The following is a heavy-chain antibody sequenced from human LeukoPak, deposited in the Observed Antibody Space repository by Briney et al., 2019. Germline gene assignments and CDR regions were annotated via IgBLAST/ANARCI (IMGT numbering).Heavy chain of an antibody. CDR3: ARRRYCSGGSCQAVDY. CDR1: GYSFTSYW. D-gene: IGHD2-15*01. J-gene: IGHJ4*02. CDR2: IYPGDSDI. V-gene: IGHV5-51*01. Sequence: LGESLKISCKGFGYSFTSYWIGWVRPVPGKGLEWMGIIYPGDSDIRYSPSFQGQVTISVDRTISTAYLQWSSLKASDTAMYYCARRRYCSGGSCQAVDYWGQGTLVTVSS.